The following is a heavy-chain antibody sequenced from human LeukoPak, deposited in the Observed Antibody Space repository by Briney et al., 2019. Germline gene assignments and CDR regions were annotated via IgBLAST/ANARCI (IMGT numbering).Heavy chain of an antibody. V-gene: IGHV1-18*01. J-gene: IGHJ4*02. CDR2: ISAYNGNT. CDR1: GYTFTSYG. CDR3: ARVPERGNRED. Sequence: ASVKVSCKASGYTFTSYGISWVRQAPGQGLEWMGWISAYNGNTNYAQKLQGRVTMTTDTSTSTANMELRSLRSDDTAVYYCARVPERGNREDWGQGTLVTVSS. D-gene: IGHD4-23*01.